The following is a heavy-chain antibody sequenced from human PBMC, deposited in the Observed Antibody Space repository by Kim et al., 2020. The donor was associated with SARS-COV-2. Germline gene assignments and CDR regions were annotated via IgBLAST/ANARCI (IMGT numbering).Heavy chain of an antibody. Sequence: GTGLEWIGKIYYSGNTYYITSLNSPVPISAATSKIQFSLKLSSVTAADTAVYYCARHSRIVVVSAAILAWGQGTPVTVSS. D-gene: IGHD2-2*01. CDR3: ARHSRIVVVSAAILA. V-gene: IGHV4-39*01. CDR2: IYYSGNT. J-gene: IGHJ4*02.